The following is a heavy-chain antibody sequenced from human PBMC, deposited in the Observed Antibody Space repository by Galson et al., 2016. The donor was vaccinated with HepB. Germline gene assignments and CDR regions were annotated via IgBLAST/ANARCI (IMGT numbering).Heavy chain of an antibody. V-gene: IGHV5-51*01. Sequence: QSGAEVKKPRESLKISCQGIGYSFSSHWIGWVRQRPEKGLEWMGVIYPGDSETQYSPSFRGQVTISVDKSINTAYLQWNNLRASDTAMYFCARQEGPTFVAARSFDYWGQGTLVTVSS. CDR3: ARQEGPTFVAARSFDY. CDR1: GYSFSSHW. D-gene: IGHD6-6*01. CDR2: IYPGDSET. J-gene: IGHJ4*02.